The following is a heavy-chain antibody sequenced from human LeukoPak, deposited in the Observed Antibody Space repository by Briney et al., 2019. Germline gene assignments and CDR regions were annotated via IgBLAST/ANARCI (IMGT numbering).Heavy chain of an antibody. CDR2: IKQDGSEK. D-gene: IGHD3-22*01. J-gene: IGHJ4*02. CDR1: GFTFSSYW. CDR3: ARAMEPYYDSNGCDY. V-gene: IGHV3-7*01. Sequence: GSLRLSCVPSGFTFSSYWMSWVRQAPGKGLEWVANIKQDGSEKYYVGSVKGRFIISRDNAKNSLYLQMNSLRAEDTAVYYCARAMEPYYDSNGCDYWGQGTPVTVSS.